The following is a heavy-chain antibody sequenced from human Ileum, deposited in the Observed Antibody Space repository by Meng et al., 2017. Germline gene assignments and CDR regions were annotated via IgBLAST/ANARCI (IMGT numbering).Heavy chain of an antibody. D-gene: IGHD4-23*01. CDR2: IYYSGIT. V-gene: IGHV4-59*01. J-gene: IGHJ3*02. CDR3: ARVSDDGGNSPAFDI. CDR1: SGSISSYY. Sequence: SETLSLTCPVSSGSISSYYWNWIRQPPEKGLEWIGYIYYSGITNYTPSLKSRVTISVDRSKDQFSLKLSAVTAADTGGYYCARVSDDGGNSPAFDIWGQGTMVTVSS.